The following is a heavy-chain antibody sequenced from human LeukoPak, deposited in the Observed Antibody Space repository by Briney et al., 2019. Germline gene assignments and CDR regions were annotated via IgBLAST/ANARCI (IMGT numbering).Heavy chain of an antibody. CDR1: GFTFSSYS. V-gene: IGHV3-21*01. Sequence: GGSLRLSCAASGFTFSSYSMNWVRQAPGKGLEWVSSISSSSSYIYYADSVKGRFTISRDNAKNSLYLQMNSLRAKDTAVYYCARDVPWYSSSWYYFDYWGQGTLVTVSS. D-gene: IGHD6-13*01. J-gene: IGHJ4*02. CDR2: ISSSSSYI. CDR3: ARDVPWYSSSWYYFDY.